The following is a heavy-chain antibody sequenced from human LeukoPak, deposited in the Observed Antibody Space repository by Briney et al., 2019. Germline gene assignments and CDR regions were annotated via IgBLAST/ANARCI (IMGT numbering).Heavy chain of an antibody. CDR3: AVGDYADY. J-gene: IGHJ4*02. V-gene: IGHV3-23*01. CDR1: GFTFSSYA. CDR2: ISDSGGST. Sequence: GESLRLSCAASGFTFSSYAMSWVRQAPGKGLEWVSAISDSGGSTYYADSVKGRFTISRDTSKNTLFLQMNSLRVEDTAVYYCAVGDYADYWGQGTLVTVSS.